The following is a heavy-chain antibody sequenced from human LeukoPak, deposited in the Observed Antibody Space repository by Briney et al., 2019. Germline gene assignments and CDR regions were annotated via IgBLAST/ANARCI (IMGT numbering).Heavy chain of an antibody. V-gene: IGHV1-24*01. CDR3: ATTGYCSSTSCSNWFDP. J-gene: IGHJ5*02. Sequence: ASVKVSCKVSGCTLTELSMHWVRQAPGKGLEWMGGFDPEDGETIYAQKFQGRVTMTEDTSTDTAYMELSSLRSEDTAVYYCATTGYCSSTSCSNWFDPWGQGTLVTVSS. CDR1: GCTLTELS. D-gene: IGHD2-2*01. CDR2: FDPEDGET.